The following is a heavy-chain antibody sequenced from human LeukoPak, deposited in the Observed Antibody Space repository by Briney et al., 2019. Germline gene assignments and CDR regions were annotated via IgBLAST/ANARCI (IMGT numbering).Heavy chain of an antibody. V-gene: IGHV1-69*05. J-gene: IGHJ4*02. CDR2: IIPIFGTA. CDR1: GGTFSSYA. Sequence: GASVKVSCKASGGTFSSYAISWVRQAPGQGLEWMGRIIPIFGTANYAQKFQGRVTITTDESTSTAYMELSSLRSEDTAVYYCAEHNYGDYDVFDYWGQGTLVTVSS. CDR3: AEHNYGDYDVFDY. D-gene: IGHD4-17*01.